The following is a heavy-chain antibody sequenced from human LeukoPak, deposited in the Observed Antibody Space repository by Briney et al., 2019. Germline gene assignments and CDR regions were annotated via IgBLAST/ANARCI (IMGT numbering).Heavy chain of an antibody. Sequence: PGGSLRLSCAASGFTFNSYWMTWVRQAPGKGLEWVASINQDGSQKYYVESLKGRFTISRDNAKNSHYLQMNGLRAEDTAVYYCARKGWYSDLWGRGTLVSVSS. CDR2: INQDGSQK. V-gene: IGHV3-7*01. J-gene: IGHJ2*01. CDR1: GFTFNSYW. CDR3: ARKGWYSDL.